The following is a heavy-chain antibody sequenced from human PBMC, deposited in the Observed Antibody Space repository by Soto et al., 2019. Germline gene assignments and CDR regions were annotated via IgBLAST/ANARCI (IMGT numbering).Heavy chain of an antibody. CDR1: GGTFSSYT. D-gene: IGHD4-4*01. CDR3: AFLGQYDAFDI. Sequence: QVQLVQSGAEVKKPGSSVKVSCKASGGTFSSYTISWVRQAPGQGLEWMGRIIPILGIANYAQKFQGRVTITAEKSTSTAYMELSSLRSEDTAVYYCAFLGQYDAFDIWGQGTMVTVSS. J-gene: IGHJ3*02. V-gene: IGHV1-69*02. CDR2: IIPILGIA.